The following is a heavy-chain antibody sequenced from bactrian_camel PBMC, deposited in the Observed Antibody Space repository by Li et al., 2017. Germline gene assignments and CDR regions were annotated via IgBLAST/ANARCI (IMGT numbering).Heavy chain of an antibody. CDR2: MYNANGNT. Sequence: VQLVESGGGLVQPGGSLRLSCAASGFTFSSYAMSWVRQAPGKGLEWVSAMYNANGNTYYADSVKGRFTISVDKAKRMLYLQMNSLKTEDTGMYYCGRGPYSDYGAPERWGQGTQVTVS. CDR3: GRGPYSDYGAPER. D-gene: IGHD4*01. J-gene: IGHJ4*01. CDR1: GFTFSSYA. V-gene: IGHV3S31*01.